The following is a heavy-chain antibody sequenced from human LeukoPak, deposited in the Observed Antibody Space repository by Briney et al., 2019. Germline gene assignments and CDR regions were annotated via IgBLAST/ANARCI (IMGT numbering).Heavy chain of an antibody. J-gene: IGHJ3*02. CDR1: GGSFSGYY. Sequence: PSETLSLTCAVYGGSFSGYYWSWIRQPPGKGLEWIGEINHSGSTNYNPSLESRVTISVDTSKNQFSLKLSSVTAADTAVYYCHLGYCSGGSCYSDAFDIWGQGTMVTVSS. V-gene: IGHV4-34*01. CDR2: INHSGST. CDR3: HLGYCSGGSCYSDAFDI. D-gene: IGHD2-15*01.